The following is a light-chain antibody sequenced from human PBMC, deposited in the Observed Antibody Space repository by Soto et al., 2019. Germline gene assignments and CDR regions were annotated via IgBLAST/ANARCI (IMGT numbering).Light chain of an antibody. CDR3: QQYYSTPMYT. CDR1: QSVLYSSNNTNY. Sequence: DIVMTQSPDSLAVSLGERATINCKSSQSVLYSSNNTNYLAWYQQKPGQPPKLLIYWASTRESGVPDRVSGSGSGTDFTLSISSLQAEDVAVYYCQQYYSTPMYTFGQGTKLEIK. J-gene: IGKJ2*01. CDR2: WAS. V-gene: IGKV4-1*01.